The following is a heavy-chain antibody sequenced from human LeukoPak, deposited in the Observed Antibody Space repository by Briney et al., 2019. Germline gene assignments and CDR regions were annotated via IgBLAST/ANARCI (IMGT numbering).Heavy chain of an antibody. CDR2: ISGSGGST. V-gene: IGHV3-23*01. CDR1: GFTFSSYA. CDR3: AKEGSSFHPYYFDY. J-gene: IGHJ4*02. D-gene: IGHD2-2*01. Sequence: GGSLRLSGAASGFTFSSYAMSWVRQAPGKGLEWVSAISGSGGSTYYADSVKGRFTISRDNSNNTLYLQMNSLRAEDTAVYFCAKEGSSFHPYYFDYWGQGTLVTVSS.